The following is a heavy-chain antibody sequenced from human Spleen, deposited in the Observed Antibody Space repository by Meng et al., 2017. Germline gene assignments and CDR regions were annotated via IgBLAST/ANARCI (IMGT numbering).Heavy chain of an antibody. J-gene: IGHJ6*02. CDR1: GYNFPDYY. V-gene: IGHV1-2*06. CDR2: IDPKNGDT. Sequence: ASVKVSCKPSGYNFPDYYIHWVRQAPGQGLEWMGRIDPKNGDTHYAQKFQGRVTITGDTSISTAYMDLSGLRSDDTAVYYCARDLFGGSYGGISYYGMDVWGQGTTVTVSS. D-gene: IGHD1-26*01. CDR3: ARDLFGGSYGGISYYGMDV.